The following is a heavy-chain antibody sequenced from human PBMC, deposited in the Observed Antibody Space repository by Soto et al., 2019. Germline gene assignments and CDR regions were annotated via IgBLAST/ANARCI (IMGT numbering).Heavy chain of an antibody. V-gene: IGHV3-33*01. CDR2: IWYHGNSM. J-gene: IGHJ4*02. CDR3: ARYNTGHSDY. CDR1: GFTFSSYG. D-gene: IGHD1-20*01. Sequence: QGQLVESGGGVVQPGTSLRLSCAASGFTFSSYGMHWVRQAPGKGLEWVAVIWYHGNSMYYADYVKGRFTISRDNSKNTLYLQMNNLSAEDTAVYYCARYNTGHSDYWGQGTLVTVSS.